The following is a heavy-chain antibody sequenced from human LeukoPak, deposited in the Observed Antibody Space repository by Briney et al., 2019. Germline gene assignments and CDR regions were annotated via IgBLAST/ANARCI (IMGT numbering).Heavy chain of an antibody. CDR2: IYSGGRT. J-gene: IGHJ5*02. V-gene: IGHV3-66*01. D-gene: IGHD6-19*01. CDR1: GITFSSYR. Sequence: PGGSLRLSCAASGITFSSYRMIWARQAPGKGLEWVSIIYSGGRTLYAASAKGRFTITRDKDKSSVILHMNSLKVEDTAVYYCARDKPDAAGSSAWYWAAWGEGTLVIVSS. CDR3: ARDKPDAAGSSAWYWAA.